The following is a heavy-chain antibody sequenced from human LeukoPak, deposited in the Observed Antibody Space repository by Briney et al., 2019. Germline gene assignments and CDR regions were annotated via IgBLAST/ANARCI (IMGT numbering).Heavy chain of an antibody. CDR2: IRAYNGNT. V-gene: IGHV1-18*01. CDR3: ARVHVLLWFGEVYYFDY. Sequence: ASVKVSCKASGYTFTSYGISWVRQAPGQGLEWMGWIRAYNGNTNYAQKLQGRVTMTTDTSTSTAYMELRSLRSDDTAVSYCARVHVLLWFGEVYYFDYWGQGTLVTVSS. D-gene: IGHD3-10*01. CDR1: GYTFTSYG. J-gene: IGHJ4*02.